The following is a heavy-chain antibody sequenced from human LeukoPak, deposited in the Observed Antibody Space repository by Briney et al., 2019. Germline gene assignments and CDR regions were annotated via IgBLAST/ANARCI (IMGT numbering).Heavy chain of an antibody. CDR2: FDPEDGET. Sequence: ASVKVSCKVSGYTLTELSMHWVRQAPGKGLEWMGGFDPEDGETIYAQKFQGRVTMTEDTSTDTAYMELSSLRSEDTAVYYCATVTGTTFDFDYRGQGTLVTVSS. J-gene: IGHJ4*02. V-gene: IGHV1-24*01. D-gene: IGHD1-7*01. CDR1: GYTLTELS. CDR3: ATVTGTTFDFDY.